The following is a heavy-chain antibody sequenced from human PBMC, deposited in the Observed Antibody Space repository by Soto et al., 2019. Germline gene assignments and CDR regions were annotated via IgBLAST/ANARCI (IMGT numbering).Heavy chain of an antibody. CDR3: ARDSSLFSLDY. CDR1: GFTFSSYA. D-gene: IGHD3-9*01. Sequence: LRLSCAASGFTFSSYAMHWVRQAPGKGLEWVAVISYDGSNKYYADSVKGRFTISRDNSKNTLYLQMNSLRAEDTAVYYCARDSSLFSLDYWGQGTLVTVSS. J-gene: IGHJ4*02. CDR2: ISYDGSNK. V-gene: IGHV3-30-3*01.